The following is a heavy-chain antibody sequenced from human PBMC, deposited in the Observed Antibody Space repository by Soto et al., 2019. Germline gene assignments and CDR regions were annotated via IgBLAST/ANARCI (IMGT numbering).Heavy chain of an antibody. CDR3: AKDYSSSSIWRPYFDY. V-gene: IGHV3-23*01. CDR1: GFTFSNYA. CDR2: LSGSGGST. J-gene: IGHJ4*02. Sequence: GGSLRLSCAASGFTFSNYAMSWVRQAPGKGLEWVSGLSGSGGSTHYADSVEGRFTISRDNSKNTLYLQVNSLRPEDTAVYYCAKDYSSSSIWRPYFDYWGQGTPVTVSS. D-gene: IGHD6-6*01.